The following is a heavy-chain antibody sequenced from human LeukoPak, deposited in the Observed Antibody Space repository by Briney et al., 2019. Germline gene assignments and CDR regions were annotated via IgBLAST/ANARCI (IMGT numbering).Heavy chain of an antibody. V-gene: IGHV3-30*03. CDR2: ISYDGSNK. J-gene: IGHJ4*02. D-gene: IGHD6-6*01. CDR3: ARDFEYSTSWTPYYFDY. Sequence: GGSLRLSCAASGFTFSSYGMHWVRQAPGKGREWVAVISYDGSNKYYADSVKVRFTISRDNSKNTLYLQMNSLRADDTAVYFCARDFEYSTSWTPYYFDYWGQGTLVTVSS. CDR1: GFTFSSYG.